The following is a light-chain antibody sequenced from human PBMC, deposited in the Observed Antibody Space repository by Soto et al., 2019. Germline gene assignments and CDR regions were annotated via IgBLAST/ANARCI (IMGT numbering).Light chain of an antibody. J-gene: IGKJ1*01. CDR1: QSVGTN. Sequence: EIVMTQSPATLSVSPGERATLSCRASQSVGTNLAWYQQKPGQAPRLLIFGTSTRATGIPASFSGSGSGTDFTITNSSVLYDDFAVYYCQQYTNRPPWTFGQGTKVDMK. CDR2: GTS. V-gene: IGKV3-15*01. CDR3: QQYTNRPPWT.